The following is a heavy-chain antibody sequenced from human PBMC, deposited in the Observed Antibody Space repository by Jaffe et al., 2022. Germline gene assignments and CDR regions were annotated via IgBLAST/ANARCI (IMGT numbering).Heavy chain of an antibody. CDR1: GYTFTSYY. V-gene: IGHV1-46*01. CDR2: INPSGGST. D-gene: IGHD3-22*01. J-gene: IGHJ4*02. Sequence: QVQLVQSGAEVKKPGASVKVSCKASGYTFTSYYMHWVRQAPGQGLEWMGIINPSGGSTSYAQKFQGRVTMTRDTSTSTVYMELSSLRSEDTAVYYCARGVGHYYDSSGYYRAGYFDYWGQGTLVTVSS. CDR3: ARGVGHYYDSSGYYRAGYFDY.